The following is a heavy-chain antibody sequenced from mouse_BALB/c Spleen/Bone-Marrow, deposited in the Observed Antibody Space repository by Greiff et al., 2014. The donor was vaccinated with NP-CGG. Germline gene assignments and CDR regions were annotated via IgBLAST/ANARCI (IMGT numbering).Heavy chain of an antibody. J-gene: IGHJ3*01. D-gene: IGHD1-1*01. CDR2: IDPANGNT. Sequence: VQLQQSGAELVKPGASVKLSCTASGFNIKDTYMHWVKQRPEQGLEWIGRIDPANGNTKYDPKFQGKATITADTSSNTAYLQLSSLTSEDTAVYYCAAYYYGGSQFAYWGQGTLVTVSA. CDR1: GFNIKDTY. V-gene: IGHV14-3*02. CDR3: AAYYYGGSQFAY.